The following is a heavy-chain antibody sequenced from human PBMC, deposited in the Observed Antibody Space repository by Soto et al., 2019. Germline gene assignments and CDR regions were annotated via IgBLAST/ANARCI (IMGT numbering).Heavy chain of an antibody. V-gene: IGHV1-2*04. Sequence: ASVKVSCKASGYTFTGYYMHWVRQAPGQGLEWMGWINPNSGGTNYAQKFQGWVTMTRDTSISTAYMELSRLRSDDTAVYYCARGEVAATWEYFQHWGQGTLVTVSS. CDR2: INPNSGGT. D-gene: IGHD2-15*01. J-gene: IGHJ1*01. CDR1: GYTFTGYY. CDR3: ARGEVAATWEYFQH.